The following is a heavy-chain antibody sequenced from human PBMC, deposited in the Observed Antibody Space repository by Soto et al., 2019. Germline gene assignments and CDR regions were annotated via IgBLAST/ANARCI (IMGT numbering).Heavy chain of an antibody. CDR1: GASITGYY. CDR2: IYYSGST. D-gene: IGHD1-26*01. Sequence: SETLSLTCTVSGASITGYYWGWIRQPPGKGLEWIGSIYYSGSTYYNPSLKGRVTISVDTSKNQFSLKLSSVTAADTAVYYCATQEVGGSYVYTFDPWGQGTLVTVSS. V-gene: IGHV4-59*05. CDR3: ATQEVGGSYVYTFDP. J-gene: IGHJ5*02.